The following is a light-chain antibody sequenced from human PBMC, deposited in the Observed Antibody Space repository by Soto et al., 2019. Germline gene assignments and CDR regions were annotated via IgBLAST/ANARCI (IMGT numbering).Light chain of an antibody. CDR3: QQYYGTPYT. CDR2: RAS. J-gene: IGKJ2*01. CDR1: QTVFYNANNRNY. Sequence: DIVMTQSPDSLAVSLGERATIHCKSSQTVFYNANNRNYLAWYQQKPGQPPKLLLYRASIRESGVPDRFSGSGSGTDFTLTISSLQAEDVAVYYCQQYYGTPYTFGQGTKLEI. V-gene: IGKV4-1*01.